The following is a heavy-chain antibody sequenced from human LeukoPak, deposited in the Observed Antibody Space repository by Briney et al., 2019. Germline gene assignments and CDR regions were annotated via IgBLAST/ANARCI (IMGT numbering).Heavy chain of an antibody. J-gene: IGHJ4*02. V-gene: IGHV3-53*01. Sequence: GGSLRLSCAASGFTVSSNYMNWVRQAPGKGLGWVSVIYSGGSTYYADSVKGRFIISRDNSKNTLYLQMNSLRAEDTAVYYCARGLRYSTGWYYFDYWGQGTLVTVSS. D-gene: IGHD6-19*01. CDR1: GFTVSSNY. CDR3: ARGLRYSTGWYYFDY. CDR2: IYSGGST.